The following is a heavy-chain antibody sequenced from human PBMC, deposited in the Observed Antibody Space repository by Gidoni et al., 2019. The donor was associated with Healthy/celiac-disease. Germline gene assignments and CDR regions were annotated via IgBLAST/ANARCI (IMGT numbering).Heavy chain of an antibody. V-gene: IGHV3-21*01. CDR3: ARELSTGFDY. CDR2: ISSSSSYI. Sequence: EVQLVESGGGLVKPGGSMRLSCAASGFTFSSYSMNWVRQAPGKGLEWVSSISSSSSYIYYADSVKGRFTISRDNAKNSPYLQMNSLRAEDTAVYYCARELSTGFDYWGQGTLVTVSS. D-gene: IGHD3-16*02. J-gene: IGHJ4*02. CDR1: GFTFSSYS.